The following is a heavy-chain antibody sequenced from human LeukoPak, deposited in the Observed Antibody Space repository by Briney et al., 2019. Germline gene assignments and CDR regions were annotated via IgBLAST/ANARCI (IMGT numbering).Heavy chain of an antibody. V-gene: IGHV4-39*07. CDR1: GGSISVTPYY. CDR3: ARASTIFGHFAY. CDR2: IYYSGST. J-gene: IGHJ4*02. Sequence: SETLSLTCAISGGSISVTPYYWGWIRQPPGKGPEGIGSIYYSGSTYYNPSLKSRLTISVDTSKNQFSLKLTSVTAADTAVYYCARASTIFGHFAYWGRGTLVTVSS. D-gene: IGHD3-3*01.